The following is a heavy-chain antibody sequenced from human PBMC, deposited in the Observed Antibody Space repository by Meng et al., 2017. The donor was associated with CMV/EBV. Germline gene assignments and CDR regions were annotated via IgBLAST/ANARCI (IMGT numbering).Heavy chain of an antibody. V-gene: IGHV3-30-3*01. D-gene: IGHD6-13*01. CDR3: ARARVYSSSWYGGFDY. CDR2: ISYDGSNK. J-gene: IGHJ4*02. Sequence: GESLKISCAASGFTFGSYAMHWVRQAPGKGLEWVAVISYDGSNKYYADSVKGRFTISRDNSKNTLYLQMNSLRAEDTAVYYCARARVYSSSWYGGFDYWGQGTLVTVSS. CDR1: GFTFGSYA.